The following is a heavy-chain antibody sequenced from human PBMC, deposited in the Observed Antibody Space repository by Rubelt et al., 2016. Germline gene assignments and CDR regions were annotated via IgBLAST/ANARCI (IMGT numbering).Heavy chain of an antibody. V-gene: IGHV3-30*02. CDR1: GFTFSSYA. CDR2: IRYDGSNK. CDR3: AKGGNVVVTARLYYFDY. Sequence: QVQLVESGGGVVQPGRSLRLSCAASGFTFSSYAMHWVRQAPGKGLEWVAFIRYDGSNKYYADSVKGRFTISRDNSKNTLYLQMNSLRAEDTAVYYCAKGGNVVVTARLYYFDYWGQGTLVTVSS. J-gene: IGHJ4*02. D-gene: IGHD2-21*02.